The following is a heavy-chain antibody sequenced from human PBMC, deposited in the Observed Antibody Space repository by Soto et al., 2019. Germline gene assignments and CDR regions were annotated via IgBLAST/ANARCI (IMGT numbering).Heavy chain of an antibody. CDR3: ARVQLGYTYGSYYYYYMDV. D-gene: IGHD5-18*01. CDR1: GGSISSYY. CDR2: ISYSGST. V-gene: IGHV4-59*01. J-gene: IGHJ6*03. Sequence: QVQLQESGPGLVKPSETLSLTCTVSGGSISSYYWSWIRQPAEKGLEWIGYISYSGSTNYNPSLKSRVTMSLDTSNNQFTLKLSAVTAADTAVYYCARVQLGYTYGSYYYYYMDVWGKGATVTVSS.